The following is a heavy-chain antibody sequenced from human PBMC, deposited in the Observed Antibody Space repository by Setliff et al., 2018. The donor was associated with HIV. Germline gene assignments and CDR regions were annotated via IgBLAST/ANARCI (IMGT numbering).Heavy chain of an antibody. Sequence: GGSLRLSCAASGFTFSGSTIHWVRQASGKGLEWVGRITSNGGRTGYADSVKGRFTISRDNAKNSLYLQMNSLKTEDTAVYYCATAGEYCDDSGYFFDYWGQGALVTVSS. CDR2: ITSNGGRT. CDR3: ATAGEYCDDSGYFFDY. CDR1: GFTFSGST. V-gene: IGHV3-20*04. D-gene: IGHD3-22*01. J-gene: IGHJ4*02.